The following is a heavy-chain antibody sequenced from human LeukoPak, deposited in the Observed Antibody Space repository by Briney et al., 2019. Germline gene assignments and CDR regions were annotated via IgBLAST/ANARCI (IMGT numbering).Heavy chain of an antibody. Sequence: GGSLRLSCAASGFAFSSYAMHWVRQAPGMGLEWVAVISYDGSNKYYADSVKGRFTISRDNSKNTLYLQMSSLRAEDTAVYYCGRDLGGRSGYWGQGTLVTVSS. CDR2: ISYDGSNK. J-gene: IGHJ4*02. CDR3: GRDLGGRSGY. CDR1: GFAFSSYA. D-gene: IGHD1-26*01. V-gene: IGHV3-30-3*01.